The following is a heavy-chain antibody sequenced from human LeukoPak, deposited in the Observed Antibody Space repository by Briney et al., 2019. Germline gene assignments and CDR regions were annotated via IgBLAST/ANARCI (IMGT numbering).Heavy chain of an antibody. CDR1: GYSFTTYW. CDR2: IYPGDSDT. Sequence: GESLKISCKGSGYSFTTYWIGWVRQMPGKGLEWMGIIYPGDSDTRYSPSFQGQVTISADKSISTAYLQWSSLKASDTAMYYCAGQYYYDSSGQGRDAFDIWGQGTMVTVSS. J-gene: IGHJ3*02. D-gene: IGHD3-22*01. CDR3: AGQYYYDSSGQGRDAFDI. V-gene: IGHV5-51*01.